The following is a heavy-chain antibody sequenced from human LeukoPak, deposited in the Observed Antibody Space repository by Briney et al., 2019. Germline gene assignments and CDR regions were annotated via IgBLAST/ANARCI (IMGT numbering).Heavy chain of an antibody. D-gene: IGHD6-19*01. CDR2: ISWNSGSI. CDR1: GFTFDDYA. CDR3: AKEGYSSFAFDI. V-gene: IGHV3-9*01. J-gene: IGHJ3*02. Sequence: GGSLRLSCAASGFTFDDYAMHWVRQAPGKGLEWVSGISWNSGSIGYADSVKGRFTISRDNAKNSLYLQMNSLRAEDTALYYCAKEGYSSFAFDIWGQGTMVTVSP.